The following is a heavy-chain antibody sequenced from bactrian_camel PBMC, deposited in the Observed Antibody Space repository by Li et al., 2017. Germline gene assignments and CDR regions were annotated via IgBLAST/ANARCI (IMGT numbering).Heavy chain of an antibody. CDR3: AAADSSVPTTRNLKTYAYQY. CDR2: IGSDGSR. V-gene: IGHV3S55*01. CDR1: GFTLNWRCS. D-gene: IGHD1*01. J-gene: IGHJ4*01. Sequence: HVQLVESGGGSVRAGGSLRLSCVASGFTLNWRCSMAWYRQASGKERELVSRIGSDGSRYYAASVKGRYTISQDNAKNTEYLQMNDLKPEDTAMYYCAAADSSVPTTRNLKTYAYQYWGQGTQVTVS.